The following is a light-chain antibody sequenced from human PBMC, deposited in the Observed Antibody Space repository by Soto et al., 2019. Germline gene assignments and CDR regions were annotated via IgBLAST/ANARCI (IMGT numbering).Light chain of an antibody. CDR2: AAS. CDR1: QGISNY. CDR3: QNNSSPPI. J-gene: IGKJ3*01. V-gene: IGKV1-27*01. Sequence: DIQMTQSPSSLSASLGDRVTLTCRASQGISNYIAWYQQKPGKAPKLLIYAASTLQSGVPSRFSGSGSGTDFTLTISSLQPEVVVTYSYQNNSSPPIFGPGTKVDIK.